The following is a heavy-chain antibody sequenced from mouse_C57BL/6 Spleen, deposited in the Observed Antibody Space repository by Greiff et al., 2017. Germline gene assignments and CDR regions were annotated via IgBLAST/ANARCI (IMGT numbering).Heavy chain of an antibody. CDR1: GYSFTSYY. Sequence: VHLVESGPELVKPGASVKISCKASGYSFTSYYIHWVKQRPGRGLEWIGWIYPGSGNTKYNEKFKGKATLTADTSSSTAYMQLSRLASEDCAVYYGERRDDDYDDWYFDVWGTGTTVTVSS. CDR3: ERRDDDYDDWYFDV. D-gene: IGHD2-4*01. V-gene: IGHV1-66*01. CDR2: IYPGSGNT. J-gene: IGHJ1*03.